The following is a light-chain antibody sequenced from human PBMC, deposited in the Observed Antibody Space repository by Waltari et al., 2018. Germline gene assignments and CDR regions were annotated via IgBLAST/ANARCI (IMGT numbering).Light chain of an antibody. CDR1: SSDVGGYNY. CDR3: SSFTSSSTLVV. CDR2: EVP. J-gene: IGLJ2*01. V-gene: IGLV2-14*01. Sequence: QSALTQPASVSGSPGQSLTISCTGTSSDVGGYNYVSWYQQHPGKAPKLMIYEVPNRPSGVSNRFSGFKSGNTASLTISGLQAEDEGDYYCSSFTSSSTLVVFGGGTKLTVL.